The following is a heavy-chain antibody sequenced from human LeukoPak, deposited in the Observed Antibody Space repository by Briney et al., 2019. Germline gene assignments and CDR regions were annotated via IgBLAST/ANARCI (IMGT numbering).Heavy chain of an antibody. V-gene: IGHV1-8*01. CDR2: MNPNSGNT. CDR3: AIRYGSGEKYYYYYYMDV. J-gene: IGHJ6*03. CDR1: GYTFTSYD. D-gene: IGHD3-10*01. Sequence: ASVKVSCKASGYTFTSYDINWVRQATGQGLEWMGWMNPNSGNTGYAQKFQGRVPMTTNTSISTAYMELSSLRSEDTAVYYCAIRYGSGEKYYYYYYMDVWGKGTTVTVSS.